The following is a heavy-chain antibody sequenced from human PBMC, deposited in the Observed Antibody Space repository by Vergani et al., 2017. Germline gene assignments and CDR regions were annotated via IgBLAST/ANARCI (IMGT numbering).Heavy chain of an antibody. CDR3: AKDIGGGLPGGYDY. J-gene: IGHJ4*02. CDR1: GFTFSNYW. Sequence: EVQLVESGGGLVQPGGSLRLSCAASGFTFSNYWMSWVRQAPGKGLEWVANVKEDGSEKYYVGSVKGRFTISRDNAKNSLYLQMNSLRAEDTAVYYCAKDIGGGLPGGYDYWGQGTLVTVSS. D-gene: IGHD2-15*01. V-gene: IGHV3-7*03. CDR2: VKEDGSEK.